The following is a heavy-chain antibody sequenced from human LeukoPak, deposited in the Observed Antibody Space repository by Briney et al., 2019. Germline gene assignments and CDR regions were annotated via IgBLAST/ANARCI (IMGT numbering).Heavy chain of an antibody. CDR3: ARVRIIAEADY. CDR2: ISAYNGNT. CDR1: GCTFTSYG. D-gene: IGHD6-19*01. Sequence: ASVKVSCKASGCTFTSYGISWVRPAPGQGLEWMGWISAYNGNTNYAQKLQGRVTMTTDTSTSTAYMELRSLRSDDTAVYYCARVRIIAEADYWGQGTLVTVSS. J-gene: IGHJ4*02. V-gene: IGHV1-18*01.